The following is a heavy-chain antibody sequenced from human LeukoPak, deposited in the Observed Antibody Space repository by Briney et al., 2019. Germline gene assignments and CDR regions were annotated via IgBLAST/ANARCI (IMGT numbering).Heavy chain of an antibody. J-gene: IGHJ4*02. V-gene: IGHV3-48*03. CDR2: ISSSGSTI. CDR3: ARGIDPKGLDY. CDR1: GFTFSSYE. D-gene: IGHD3-3*02. Sequence: PGGSLRLSRAASGFTFSSYEMNWVRQAPGKGLEWVSYISSSGSTIYYADSVKGRFTISRDNAKNSLYLQMNSLRAEDTAVYYCARGIDPKGLDYWGQGTLVAVSS.